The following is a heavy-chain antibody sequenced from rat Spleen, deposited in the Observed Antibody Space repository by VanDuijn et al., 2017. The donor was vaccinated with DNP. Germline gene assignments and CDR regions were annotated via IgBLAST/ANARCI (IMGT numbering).Heavy chain of an antibody. Sequence: EVQLVESGGGLVQPGRSLKLSCAASGFTFSNYGMAWVRQAPTKGLEWVASITNSGGSTYYRDSVKGRITISRDNAKSTLYLQMNSLRSEDTATYYCARGGFNYPGSLDYWGQGVMVTVSS. V-gene: IGHV5S13*01. D-gene: IGHD1-4*01. J-gene: IGHJ2*01. CDR3: ARGGFNYPGSLDY. CDR2: ITNSGGST. CDR1: GFTFSNYG.